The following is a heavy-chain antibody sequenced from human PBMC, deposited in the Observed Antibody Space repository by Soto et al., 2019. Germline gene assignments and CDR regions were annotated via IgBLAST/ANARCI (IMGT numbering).Heavy chain of an antibody. V-gene: IGHV4-4*02. CDR1: DGSISSSNW. D-gene: IGHD4-4*01. Sequence: SETPSLTCAVSDGSISSSNWWSWVRQPPGKGLEWIGEIYHSGSTNYNPSLKSRVTISVDTSNNQFSLKLSSVTAADTAVYYCARGPDHSKVGYWGQGTLVTVSS. J-gene: IGHJ4*02. CDR2: IYHSGST. CDR3: ARGPDHSKVGY.